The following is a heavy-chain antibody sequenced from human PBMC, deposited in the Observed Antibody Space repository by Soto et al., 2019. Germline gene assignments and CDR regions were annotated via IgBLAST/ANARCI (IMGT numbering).Heavy chain of an antibody. Sequence: QVQLVQSGAEVKKPGASVKVSCKASGYTFTSYGISWVRQAPEQGLEWMGWISAYNGNTNYAQKLQGRVTMTTDTSTSTAYMELRSLRSADSAVYYCARDRLLWFGELLSRFDYWGQGTLVTVSS. V-gene: IGHV1-18*01. CDR1: GYTFTSYG. CDR3: ARDRLLWFGELLSRFDY. CDR2: ISAYNGNT. J-gene: IGHJ4*02. D-gene: IGHD3-10*01.